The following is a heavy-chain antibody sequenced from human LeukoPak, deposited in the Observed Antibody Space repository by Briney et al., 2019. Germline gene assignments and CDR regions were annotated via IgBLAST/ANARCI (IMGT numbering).Heavy chain of an antibody. D-gene: IGHD3-3*01. CDR1: GFSVRGKY. CDR3: ARVFHDYYFDY. V-gene: IGHV3-53*01. J-gene: IGHJ4*02. CDR2: IYTRSNT. Sequence: GGSLRLSCAASGFSAASGFSVRGKYMSWVRQARGEGMEWVSIIYTRSNTYYAESVKGRFTISRDNSKNTLYLQINSVRGEDTAIYYCARVFHDYYFDYWGQGTLVTVSS.